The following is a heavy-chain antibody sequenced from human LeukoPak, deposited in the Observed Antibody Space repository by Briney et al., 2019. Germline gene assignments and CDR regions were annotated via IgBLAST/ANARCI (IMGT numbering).Heavy chain of an antibody. CDR2: IYHSGST. V-gene: IGHV4-38-2*01. CDR1: GYSISSGYY. CDR3: ARAPPGYSYTPVVASYPFGIDY. D-gene: IGHD5-18*01. Sequence: LETLSLTCAVSGYSISSGYYWGWIRQPPGKGLEWIGSIYHSGSTYYNPSLKSRVTISVDTSKNQFSLKLSSVTAADTAVYYCARAPPGYSYTPVVASYPFGIDYWGQGTLVTVSS. J-gene: IGHJ4*02.